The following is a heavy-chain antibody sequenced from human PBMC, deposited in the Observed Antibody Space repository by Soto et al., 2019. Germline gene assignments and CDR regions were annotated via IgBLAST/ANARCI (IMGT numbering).Heavy chain of an antibody. CDR3: ARDMSNWNYVTGFDY. D-gene: IGHD1-7*01. V-gene: IGHV1-18*01. J-gene: IGHJ4*02. Sequence: QVQLVQSGAEVKKPGSSVKVSCKASGGTFSSYAISWVRQAPGQGLEWMGWISAYNGNTNYAQKLQGRVTMTTDTSTSTAYMELRSLRSDDTAVYYCARDMSNWNYVTGFDYWGQGTLVTVSS. CDR1: GGTFSSYA. CDR2: ISAYNGNT.